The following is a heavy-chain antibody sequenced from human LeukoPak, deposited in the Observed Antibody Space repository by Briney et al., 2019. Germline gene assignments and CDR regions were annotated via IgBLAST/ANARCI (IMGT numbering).Heavy chain of an antibody. Sequence: KPSETLSLTCAVYGGSFSGYYWSWIRQPPGKGLEWIGEINHSGSTNYNPSLKSRVTISVDTSKNQFSLKLSSVTAADTAVYYCARVASGYDSIDYWGQGTLVTVSS. V-gene: IGHV4-34*01. CDR2: INHSGST. CDR1: GGSFSGYY. J-gene: IGHJ4*02. D-gene: IGHD3-22*01. CDR3: ARVASGYDSIDY.